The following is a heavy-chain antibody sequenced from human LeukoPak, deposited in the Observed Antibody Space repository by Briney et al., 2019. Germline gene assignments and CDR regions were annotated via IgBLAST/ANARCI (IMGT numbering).Heavy chain of an antibody. V-gene: IGHV1-2*02. CDR1: GYTFTGYY. D-gene: IGHD4-17*01. CDR2: INPNSGGT. J-gene: IGHJ6*02. CDR3: ARVAVTTPPYYYYGMDV. Sequence: ASVKVSCKASGYTFTGYYMHWVRQAPGQGLEWMGWINPNSGGTNYAQKFQGRVTMTRDTSISTAYMELSRLRSDDTAVYYCARVAVTTPPYYYYGMDVWGQGTTVTVSS.